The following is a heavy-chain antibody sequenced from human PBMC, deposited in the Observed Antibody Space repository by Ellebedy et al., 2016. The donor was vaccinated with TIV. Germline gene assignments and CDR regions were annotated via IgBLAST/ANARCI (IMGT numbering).Heavy chain of an antibody. CDR2: INHGGST. Sequence: SETLSLXXAVYGGSFSGYYWTWIRQPPGKGLEWIGEINHGGSTNYNPSLKSRVTISVDTSKNQFSLKLSSLTAADTAVYYCARERTLESSSWRRYYFDYWGQGTLVTVSS. CDR3: ARERTLESSSWRRYYFDY. D-gene: IGHD6-13*01. CDR1: GGSFSGYY. V-gene: IGHV4-34*01. J-gene: IGHJ4*02.